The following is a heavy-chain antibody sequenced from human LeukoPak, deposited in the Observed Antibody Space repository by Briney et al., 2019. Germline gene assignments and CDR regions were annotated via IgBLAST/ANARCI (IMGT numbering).Heavy chain of an antibody. CDR2: ISGGGGST. D-gene: IGHD3-22*01. Sequence: GGSLRLSCAAAGFTFSSYCMSFVRQAPREWLGCVSVISGGGGSTYYADSVKGLFSLYSNNSDNALYLQKNSLRAQDTDVYDCAKEKVIGSNYYYGMDVWGKGTTVTVSS. V-gene: IGHV3-23*01. CDR1: GFTFSSYC. J-gene: IGHJ6*04. CDR3: AKEKVIGSNYYYGMDV.